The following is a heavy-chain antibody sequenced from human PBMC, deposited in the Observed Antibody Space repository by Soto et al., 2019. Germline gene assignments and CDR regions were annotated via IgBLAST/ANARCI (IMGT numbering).Heavy chain of an antibody. CDR2: IYSSGST. D-gene: IGHD4-17*01. CDR3: ARGGFSGDYFFDS. V-gene: IGHV4-4*07. J-gene: IGHJ5*01. Sequence: SETLSLTCTVSGGSISNYYWSWIRQPAGKGLEWIGRIYSSGSTNYNPSLKSRVTMSVDTSKNQFSLNLSSVTAAATAVYFCARGGFSGDYFFDSWGQGTLVTVSP. CDR1: GGSISNYY.